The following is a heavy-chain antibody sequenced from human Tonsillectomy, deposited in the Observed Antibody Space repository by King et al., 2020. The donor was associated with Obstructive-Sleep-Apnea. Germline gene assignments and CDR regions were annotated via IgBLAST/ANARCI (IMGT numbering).Heavy chain of an antibody. CDR3: AKGDCGGDCYSGGFDY. V-gene: IGHV3-30*02. Sequence: VQLVESGGGVVQPGGSLRLSCAASGFTFSSYGMHWVRQAPGKGLEWVAFIRYDGSNKYYADSVKGRFTISRDNSKNTLYLQMNSLGAEDTAVYYCAKGDCGGDCYSGGFDYWGQGTLVTVSS. CDR1: GFTFSSYG. CDR2: IRYDGSNK. D-gene: IGHD2-21*02. J-gene: IGHJ4*02.